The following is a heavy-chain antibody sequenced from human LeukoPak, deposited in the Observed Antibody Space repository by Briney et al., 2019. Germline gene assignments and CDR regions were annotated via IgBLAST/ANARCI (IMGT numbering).Heavy chain of an antibody. J-gene: IGHJ4*02. Sequence: ASVKVSCKVSGYTLTELSMHWVRQAPGKGLEWMGGFDPEDGETIYAQKFQGRVTMTEDTSTDTAYMELSSLRSEDTAVYYCATDHPGGRHYYDSSGYAHWGQGTLVTVSS. D-gene: IGHD3-22*01. CDR3: ATDHPGGRHYYDSSGYAH. CDR1: GYTLTELS. CDR2: FDPEDGET. V-gene: IGHV1-24*01.